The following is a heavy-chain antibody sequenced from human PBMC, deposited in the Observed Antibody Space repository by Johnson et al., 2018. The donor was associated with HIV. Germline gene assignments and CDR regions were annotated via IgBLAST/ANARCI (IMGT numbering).Heavy chain of an antibody. CDR3: ARGLTGRYYYDSSGDAFDI. D-gene: IGHD3-22*01. CDR1: GFTFSSYA. J-gene: IGHJ3*02. V-gene: IGHV3-23*04. CDR2: ISGSGGST. Sequence: VQLVESGGGLVQPGGSLRLSCAASGFTFSSYAMSWVRQAPGKGLEWVSAISGSGGSTYYADSVKGRFTISRDNSKNTLYLQMNSLRAEDTAVYYCARGLTGRYYYDSSGDAFDIWGQGTMVTVSS.